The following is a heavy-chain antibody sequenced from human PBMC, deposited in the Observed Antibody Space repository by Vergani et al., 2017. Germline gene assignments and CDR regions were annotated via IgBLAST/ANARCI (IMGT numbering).Heavy chain of an antibody. CDR1: GFDFSSYI. Sequence: VQLVESGGGWVQPGGSLRLSCVVSGFDFSSYIMNWVRQAPGKELEWVSFVSTGTKSQSYAESVKGRFTISRDSAKNSLYLQMDSLRAEDTAVYYCAREYSSTSGRAFDFWGQGTKVTVSS. CDR3: AREYSSTSGRAFDF. CDR2: VSTGTKSQ. D-gene: IGHD2-2*01. J-gene: IGHJ3*01. V-gene: IGHV3-48*01.